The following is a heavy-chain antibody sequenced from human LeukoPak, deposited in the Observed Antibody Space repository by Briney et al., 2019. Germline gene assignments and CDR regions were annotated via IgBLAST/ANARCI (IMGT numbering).Heavy chain of an antibody. D-gene: IGHD3-9*01. V-gene: IGHV3-23*01. CDR1: GFTFSSYA. Sequence: GGSLRLSCAASGFTFSSYAMSWVRQAPGKGLEWVSAISGSGGSTYYADSVKGRFTISRDNSKNTLYLQMNSLRAEDTAVYYCARRIGLRHFDWPYAFDIWGQGTMVTISS. J-gene: IGHJ3*02. CDR3: ARRIGLRHFDWPYAFDI. CDR2: ISGSGGST.